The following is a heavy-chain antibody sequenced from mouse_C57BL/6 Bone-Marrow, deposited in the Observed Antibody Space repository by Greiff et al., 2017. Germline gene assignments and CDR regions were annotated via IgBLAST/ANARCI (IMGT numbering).Heavy chain of an antibody. V-gene: IGHV5-17*01. CDR2: ISSGSSTI. J-gene: IGHJ1*03. CDR3: ARPRVYWYFDV. CDR1: GFTFSDYG. Sequence: ELQVVESGGGLVKPGGSLKLSCAASGFTFSDYGMHWVRQAPEKGLEWVAYISSGSSTIYYADTVKGPFTISRDNANNTLFLQMAWLRSEDAAMYYCARPRVYWYFDVWGTGTTVTVSS.